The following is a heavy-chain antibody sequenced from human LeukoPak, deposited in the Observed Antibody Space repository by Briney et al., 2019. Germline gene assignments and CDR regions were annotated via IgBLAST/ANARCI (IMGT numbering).Heavy chain of an antibody. CDR2: ISGSGGST. J-gene: IGHJ4*02. CDR1: GFTFSSCA. CDR3: AKDSTTYSSSWFDY. Sequence: GGSLRLSCAASGFTFSSCAMSWVRQAPGKGLEWVSAISGSGGSTYYADFVKGRFTISRDNSKNTLYLQMNSLRAEDTAVYYCAKDSTTYSSSWFDYWGQGTLVTVSS. D-gene: IGHD6-13*01. V-gene: IGHV3-23*01.